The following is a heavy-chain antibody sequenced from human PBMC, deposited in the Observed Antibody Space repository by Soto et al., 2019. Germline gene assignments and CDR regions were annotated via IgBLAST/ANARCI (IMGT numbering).Heavy chain of an antibody. Sequence: QVQLQESGPGLVKPSQTLSLTCTVSGGSISSGGYYWSWIRQHPGKGLEWIGYIYYNGDTYYNPYLKSRVSISIDTSKNQFSLRLTSVTAAATSLYYCARCHRDNWGSPYYFDYWGQGTLVTVSS. J-gene: IGHJ4*02. CDR1: GGSISSGGYY. D-gene: IGHD7-27*01. CDR3: ARCHRDNWGSPYYFDY. CDR2: IYYNGDT. V-gene: IGHV4-31*03.